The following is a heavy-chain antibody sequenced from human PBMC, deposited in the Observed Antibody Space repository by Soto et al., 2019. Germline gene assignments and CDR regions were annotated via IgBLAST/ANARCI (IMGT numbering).Heavy chain of an antibody. CDR2: INPSGGST. Sequence: ASVKVSCKASGYTFTSYYMHWVRQAPGQGLEWMGIINPSGGSTSYAQKFQGRVTMTRDTSTSTVYMELSSLRSEDTVVYYCARGHYYDSGGYYHYFDYWGQGTLVTVPQ. V-gene: IGHV1-46*01. CDR3: ARGHYYDSGGYYHYFDY. J-gene: IGHJ4*02. D-gene: IGHD3-22*01. CDR1: GYTFTSYY.